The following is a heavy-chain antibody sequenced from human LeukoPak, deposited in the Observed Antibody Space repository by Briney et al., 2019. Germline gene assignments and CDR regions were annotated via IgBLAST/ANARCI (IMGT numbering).Heavy chain of an antibody. J-gene: IGHJ4*02. CDR2: IKPESGGT. Sequence: ASVTVSCKASAYTFTEHFMHWVRPAPAQGLEWVGWIKPESGGTHYSQKFQGRVTLTTDKSIRTDYMELGGLRSDDSAVYFCARDHNWGPDYWGQGTLVTVSS. D-gene: IGHD7-27*01. CDR1: AYTFTEHF. CDR3: ARDHNWGPDY. V-gene: IGHV1-2*02.